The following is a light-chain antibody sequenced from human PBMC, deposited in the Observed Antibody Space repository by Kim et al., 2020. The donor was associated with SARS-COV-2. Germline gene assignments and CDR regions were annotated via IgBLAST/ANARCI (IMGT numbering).Light chain of an antibody. Sequence: LSPGERATLSCRASESISSFLAWYQQRPGQAPRLLIYGASSRAAGIPDRFSGSGSVTDFTLTISRLAPEDFAVYYCQQYGSSPLTFGGGTKVDIK. CDR2: GAS. CDR3: QQYGSSPLT. CDR1: ESISSF. V-gene: IGKV3-20*01. J-gene: IGKJ4*01.